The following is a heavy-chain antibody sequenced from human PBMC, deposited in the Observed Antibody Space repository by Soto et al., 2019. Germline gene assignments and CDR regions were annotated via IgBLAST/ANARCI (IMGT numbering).Heavy chain of an antibody. CDR2: ISYDEIDK. Sequence: QVQLVESGGGVVQPGRSLRLSCAASGFTFSNYTMHWVRQAPGKGLEWVALISYDEIDKYFAHAVKGRFTISRDNSKNTLYLQMDSLRAEDTAVYYCAGRSGSSDYWGRGTLVTVSS. CDR3: AGRSGSSDY. D-gene: IGHD3-10*01. CDR1: GFTFSNYT. V-gene: IGHV3-30*04. J-gene: IGHJ4*02.